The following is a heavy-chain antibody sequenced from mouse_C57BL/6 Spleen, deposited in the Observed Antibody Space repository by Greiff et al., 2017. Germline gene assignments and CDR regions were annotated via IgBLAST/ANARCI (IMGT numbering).Heavy chain of an antibody. CDR3: ARSTDYAMDY. CDR2: INPSTGGT. J-gene: IGHJ4*01. CDR1: GYSFTGYY. Sequence: EVQLQESGPELVKPGASVKISCKASGYSFTGYYMNWVKQSPEKSLEWIGEINPSTGGTAYNQKFKVKATLTVDKSSSTAYMQLKSLTSEDSAVYYCARSTDYAMDYWGQGTSVTVSS. V-gene: IGHV1-42*01.